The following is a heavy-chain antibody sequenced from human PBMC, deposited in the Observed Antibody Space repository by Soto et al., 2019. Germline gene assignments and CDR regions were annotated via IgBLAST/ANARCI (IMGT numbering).Heavy chain of an antibody. Sequence: GGSLRLSCAVSGFIFSSYSMSWARQAPGKGLEWVSCITSSGSHTYYADSVKGRFTISRDNAKNTLYLQMNSLRAEDTAVYYCARAFNYYYMDVWGKGTTVTVSS. CDR3: ARAFNYYYMDV. V-gene: IGHV3-21*01. J-gene: IGHJ6*03. CDR1: GFIFSSYS. CDR2: ITSSGSHT.